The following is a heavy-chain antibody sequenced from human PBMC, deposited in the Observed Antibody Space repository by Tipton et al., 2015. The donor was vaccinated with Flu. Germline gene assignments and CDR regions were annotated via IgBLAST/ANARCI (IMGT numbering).Heavy chain of an antibody. Sequence: TLSLTCSVSGDSISGGNYYYNWIRQPAGKGLEWIGRIYSTGVTNYNPSLTSRVTISVDRTKNYLSLNLSSVTAADTAVYYCARDPSLGMPDYLDYWGQGTLVTASS. V-gene: IGHV4-61*02. J-gene: IGHJ4*02. D-gene: IGHD2-2*01. CDR2: IYSTGVT. CDR1: GDSISGGNYY. CDR3: ARDPSLGMPDYLDY.